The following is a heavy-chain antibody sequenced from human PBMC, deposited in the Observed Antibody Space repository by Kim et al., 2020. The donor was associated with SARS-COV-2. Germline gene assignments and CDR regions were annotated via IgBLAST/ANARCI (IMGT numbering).Heavy chain of an antibody. Sequence: GNTGYAQKFQGRVTMTRNTSISTAYMELSSLRSEDTAVYYCARGDGITMTWGQGTLVTVSS. CDR2: GNT. D-gene: IGHD3-22*01. J-gene: IGHJ5*02. CDR3: ARGDGITMT. V-gene: IGHV1-8*01.